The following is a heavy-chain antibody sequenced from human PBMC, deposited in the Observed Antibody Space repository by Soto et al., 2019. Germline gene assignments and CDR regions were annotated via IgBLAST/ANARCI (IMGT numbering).Heavy chain of an antibody. D-gene: IGHD2-15*01. V-gene: IGHV3-30-3*01. Sequence: PGGSLRLSCAASGFTFSSYAMHWVRQAPGKGLEWVAVISYDGSNKYYADSVKGRFTISRDNSKNTLYLQMNSLRAEDTAVYYCARDSVEGVRSYYYYGMDVWGQGTTVTVSS. CDR2: ISYDGSNK. CDR3: ARDSVEGVRSYYYYGMDV. J-gene: IGHJ6*02. CDR1: GFTFSSYA.